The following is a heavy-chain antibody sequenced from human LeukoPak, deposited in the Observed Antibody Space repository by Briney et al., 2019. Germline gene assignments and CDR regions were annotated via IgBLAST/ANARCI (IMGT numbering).Heavy chain of an antibody. Sequence: SETLSLTCTVSGGSISSYYWSWIRPPAGKGLEWIGRIYTSGSTNYNPSLKSRVTMSVDTSKNQFSLKLSSVTAADTAVYYCARPTRSGYSLDALDIWAKGQWSPSLQ. CDR1: GGSISSYY. D-gene: IGHD3-22*01. J-gene: IGHJ3*02. V-gene: IGHV4-4*07. CDR2: IYTSGST. CDR3: ARPTRSGYSLDALDI.